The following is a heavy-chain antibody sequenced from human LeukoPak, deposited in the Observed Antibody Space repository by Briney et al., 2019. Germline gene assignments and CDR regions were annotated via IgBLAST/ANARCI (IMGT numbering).Heavy chain of an antibody. J-gene: IGHJ4*02. Sequence: GGSLRLSCAASGFTFSDYSMNWVRQAPVKGLEWVASTSSNSEYIHYADSVKGRFTIFRDNAKSSLHLQMNSLRAEDTGVYYCASSPYGPNSSGYYPLGHWGQGTLVTVSS. CDR3: ASSPYGPNSSGYYPLGH. CDR1: GFTFSDYS. CDR2: TSSNSEYI. V-gene: IGHV3-21*01. D-gene: IGHD3-22*01.